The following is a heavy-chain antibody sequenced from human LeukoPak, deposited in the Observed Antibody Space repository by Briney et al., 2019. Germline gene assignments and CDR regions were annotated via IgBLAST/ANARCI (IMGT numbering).Heavy chain of an antibody. J-gene: IGHJ4*02. D-gene: IGHD5-18*01. CDR3: AKDRSYSYGGIDY. V-gene: IGHV3-23*01. CDR1: GFTFSNYA. CDR2: ISGSSDST. Sequence: GGSLRLSCAASGFTFSNYAMNWVRQAPGKGLEWVSAISGSSDSTYYVDSVKGRITISRDNPKNTLYLQMNSLRAEDTAVYYCAKDRSYSYGGIDYWGQGTLVTVSS.